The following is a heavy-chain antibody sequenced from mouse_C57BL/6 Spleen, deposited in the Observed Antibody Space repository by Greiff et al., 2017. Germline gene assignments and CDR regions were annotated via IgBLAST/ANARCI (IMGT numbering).Heavy chain of an antibody. V-gene: IGHV1-52*01. CDR2: IDPSDSET. CDR1: GYTFTSYW. D-gene: IGHD2-5*01. J-gene: IGHJ4*01. CDR3: ARRGIYYSNYYAMDY. Sequence: QVQLQQPGAELVRPGSSVKLSCKASGYTFTSYWMHWVKQRPIQGLEWIGNIDPSDSETHYNQKFKDKATLTVDKSSSTAYMQLISLTSEDSAVYYCARRGIYYSNYYAMDYWGQGTSVTVSS.